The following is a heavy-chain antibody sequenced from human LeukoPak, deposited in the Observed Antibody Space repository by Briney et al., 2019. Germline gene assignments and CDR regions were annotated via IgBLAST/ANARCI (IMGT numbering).Heavy chain of an antibody. Sequence: GGSLRLSCAASGFTFSDFGMHWVRQAPGKGLEWVSYISDSGTYIYYADSVKGRFTISRDNAKNLLYLQMNSLRAEDTAVYYCATLGITINKFDDWGQGSLVTVSS. V-gene: IGHV3-21*01. J-gene: IGHJ4*02. CDR2: ISDSGTYI. CDR1: GFTFSDFG. D-gene: IGHD3-3*01. CDR3: ATLGITINKFDD.